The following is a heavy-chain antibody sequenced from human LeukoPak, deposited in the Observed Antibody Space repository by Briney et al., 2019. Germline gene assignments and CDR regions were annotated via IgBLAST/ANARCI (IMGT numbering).Heavy chain of an antibody. CDR3: ARENILTGYPSYYFDY. CDR2: ISSSSSYI. V-gene: IGHV3-21*01. Sequence: GGSLRLSCAASGFTFSSYSMNWVRQAPGKGLEWVSSISSSSSYIYYADSVKGRFTISSDNAKNSLYLQMNSLRAEDTAVYYCARENILTGYPSYYFDYWGQGTLVTVSS. J-gene: IGHJ4*02. D-gene: IGHD3-9*01. CDR1: GFTFSSYS.